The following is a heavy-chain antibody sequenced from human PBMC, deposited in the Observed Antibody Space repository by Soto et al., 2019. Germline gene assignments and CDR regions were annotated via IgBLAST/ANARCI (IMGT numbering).Heavy chain of an antibody. CDR3: ARAVAVAADFDY. D-gene: IGHD6-19*01. CDR1: GSPFTGNV. V-gene: IGHV1-3*05. CDR2: INVGNGNT. Sequence: QVQLVQSGAEEKKLGASVKVSCKASGSPFTGNVIIGVGKAPGQGLEWMGWINVGNGNTKYSQKFQGRVTITRDTSASTAYMELSSLRSEDTAVYYCARAVAVAADFDYWGQGTLVTVSS. J-gene: IGHJ4*02.